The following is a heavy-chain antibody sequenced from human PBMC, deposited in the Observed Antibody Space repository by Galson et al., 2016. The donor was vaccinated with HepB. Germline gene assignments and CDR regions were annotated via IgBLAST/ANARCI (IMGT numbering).Heavy chain of an antibody. CDR3: ARGRTGTGDDAFDI. CDR2: IYQSGST. V-gene: IGHV4-4*02. D-gene: IGHD1-7*01. CDR1: GGSISTSNW. Sequence: ETLSLTCAVSGGSISTSNWFSWLRQPPGKGLEWIGEIYQSGSTNYNPSLKSRVSMSVDKSKSQIPMKLTSVTAADAALYYCARGRTGTGDDAFDIWGPGTMVTVSS. J-gene: IGHJ3*02.